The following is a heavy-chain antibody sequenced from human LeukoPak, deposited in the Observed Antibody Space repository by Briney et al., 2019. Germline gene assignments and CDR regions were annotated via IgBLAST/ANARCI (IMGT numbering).Heavy chain of an antibody. CDR3: ARPATGYCSSAGCHWDS. CDR1: GFTFSTHS. Sequence: PGGSLRLSCAASGFTFSTHSMYWVRQAPGKGLEWVSSISASSNFIHYAESVRGRLTISRDHAKNSLYLQMNSLGAQDTAVYYCARPATGYCSSAGCHWDSWGQGTLVTVSS. D-gene: IGHD2-2*01. V-gene: IGHV3-21*01. CDR2: ISASSNFI. J-gene: IGHJ4*02.